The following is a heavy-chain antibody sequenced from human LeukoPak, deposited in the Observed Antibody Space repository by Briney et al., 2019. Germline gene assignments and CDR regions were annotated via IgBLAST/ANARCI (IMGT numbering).Heavy chain of an antibody. J-gene: IGHJ6*02. CDR1: GGTFSGYA. CDR2: IIPIFGTA. Sequence: SVKVSCKASGGTFSGYAISWVRQAPGQGLEWMGGIIPIFGTANYAQKLQGRVTITADESTSTAHMELSSLRSEDTAVYYCARGSGDDIGPYGMDVWGQGTTVTVSS. V-gene: IGHV1-69*13. D-gene: IGHD3-10*01. CDR3: ARGSGDDIGPYGMDV.